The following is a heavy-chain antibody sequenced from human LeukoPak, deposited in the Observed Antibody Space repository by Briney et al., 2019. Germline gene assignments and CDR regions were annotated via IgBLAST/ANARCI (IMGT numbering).Heavy chain of an antibody. CDR3: ARVGGVVPAAHKNNWFDP. CDR1: GYTFTGYY. Sequence: GASVKVSCKASGYTFTGYYMHWVRQAPGHGLEWMGWINPNSGGTNYVQKFQGRVTMTRDTSISTAYMELSRLRSDDTAVYYCARVGGVVPAAHKNNWFDPWGQGTLVTVSS. CDR2: INPNSGGT. V-gene: IGHV1-2*02. D-gene: IGHD2-2*01. J-gene: IGHJ5*02.